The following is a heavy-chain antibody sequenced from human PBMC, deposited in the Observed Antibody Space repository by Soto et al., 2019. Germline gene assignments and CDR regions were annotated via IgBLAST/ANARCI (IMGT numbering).Heavy chain of an antibody. CDR2: INAGNGNT. CDR1: GYTFTSYA. V-gene: IGHV1-3*01. D-gene: IGHD6-19*01. J-gene: IGHJ5*02. CDR3: AAGLYGSGWYGWFDP. Sequence: ASVKVSCKASGYTFTSYAMHWVRQAPGQGLEWMGWINAGNGNTKYSQKFQGSVTITRDTSASTAYMDLSSLRSEDTAVYYCAAGLYGSGWYGWFDPWGQGTLVTVSS.